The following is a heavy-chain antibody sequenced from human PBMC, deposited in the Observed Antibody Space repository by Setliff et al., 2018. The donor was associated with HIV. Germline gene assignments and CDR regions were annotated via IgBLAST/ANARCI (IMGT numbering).Heavy chain of an antibody. V-gene: IGHV4-59*11. CDR1: GATISRHF. J-gene: IGHJ1*01. CDR2: IYDSGVT. D-gene: IGHD3-3*01. CDR3: TRRQWGTSGYYEFFQQ. Sequence: SETLSLTCSVSGATISRHFWSWIRQSPGKGLEWIGTIYDSGVTKYNPSLQTRVRVSVDTSKSHLSLSLTSVTPADTAIYYCTRRQWGTSGYYEFFQQWGQGSLVTVSS.